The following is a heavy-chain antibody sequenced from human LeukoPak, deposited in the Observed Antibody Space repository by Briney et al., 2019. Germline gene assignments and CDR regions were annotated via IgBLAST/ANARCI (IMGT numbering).Heavy chain of an antibody. CDR2: INPSGGST. CDR3: ARGGFNYNILTGAFDI. D-gene: IGHD3-9*01. Sequence: ASVKVSCEASGYTFTSYYIHWVRQAPGQGLEWMGIINPSGGSTNYAQKFQGRVTMTRDTSTSTVYMDLSSLRSEDTAVYYCARGGFNYNILTGAFDIWGQGTMVTVSS. J-gene: IGHJ3*02. V-gene: IGHV1-46*01. CDR1: GYTFTSYY.